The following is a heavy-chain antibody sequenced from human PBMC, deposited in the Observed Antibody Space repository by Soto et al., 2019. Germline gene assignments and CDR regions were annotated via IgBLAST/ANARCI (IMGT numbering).Heavy chain of an antibody. CDR1: GCSISSGGYS. CDR3: ARGDYYGSGSYYTNWFDP. J-gene: IGHJ5*02. V-gene: IGHV4-30-2*01. D-gene: IGHD3-10*01. Sequence: PSETLSLTCAVSGCSISSGGYSWRWIRQPPGKGLEWIGYSYHSGSTYYNPSLKSRVTISVDRSKNQFSLKLSSVTAADTAVYYCARGDYYGSGSYYTNWFDPSGQGTLVTVSS. CDR2: SYHSGST.